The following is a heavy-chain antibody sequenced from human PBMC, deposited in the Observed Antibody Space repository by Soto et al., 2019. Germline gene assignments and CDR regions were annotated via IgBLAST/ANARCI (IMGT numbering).Heavy chain of an antibody. J-gene: IGHJ4*02. Sequence: EVQLLDSGGGLVQPGGSLRLSCAASGFTFRSYPMAWVRQGPGKGLEWVSGISGSGGGTYYADSVTGRFTITRDNFKNTLYLQMNSLRAEDTAVYYCAKDFGSTWTFDYWGQGTLVTVSS. CDR2: ISGSGGGT. V-gene: IGHV3-23*01. CDR1: GFTFRSYP. CDR3: AKDFGSTWTFDY. D-gene: IGHD6-13*01.